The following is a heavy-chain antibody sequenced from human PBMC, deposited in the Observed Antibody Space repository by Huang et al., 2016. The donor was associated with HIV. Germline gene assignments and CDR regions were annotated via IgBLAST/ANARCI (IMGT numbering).Heavy chain of an antibody. Sequence: QVQLVQSGAEVKNPGASVRVSCKASGYTFTDSNIHWVRQAPGQGLEWMGWINPKRGGTSYAQRFQGRVTMTRDTTIRTVHMDLRRIQSDDTAVYFCARDWSFGSSTSPADWGQGTLVTVSS. J-gene: IGHJ4*02. CDR2: INPKRGGT. D-gene: IGHD6-6*01. V-gene: IGHV1-2*02. CDR1: GYTFTDSN. CDR3: ARDWSFGSSTSPAD.